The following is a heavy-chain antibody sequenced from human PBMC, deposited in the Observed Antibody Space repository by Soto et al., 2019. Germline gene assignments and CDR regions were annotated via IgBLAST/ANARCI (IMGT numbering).Heavy chain of an antibody. CDR3: ARGRPTLGTAMAEADLDY. CDR2: ISYDGSNK. D-gene: IGHD5-18*01. V-gene: IGHV3-30-3*01. J-gene: IGHJ4*02. Sequence: GGSLRLSCAASGFTFSSYAMHWVRQAPGKGLEWVAVISYDGSNKYYADSVKGRFTISRDNSKNTLYLQMNSLRAEDTAVYYCARGRPTLGTAMAEADLDYWGQGTLVTVSS. CDR1: GFTFSSYA.